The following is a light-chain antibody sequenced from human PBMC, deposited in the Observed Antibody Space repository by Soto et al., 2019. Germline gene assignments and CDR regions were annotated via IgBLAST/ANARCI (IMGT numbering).Light chain of an antibody. CDR3: QEYKNVPLT. J-gene: IGKJ4*01. CDR2: AAS. Sequence: AIRMTQSPSSLSASTGDRVTITCRASQGISSYLAWYQQKPGKAPKLLIYAASTLQSGVPSRFSGSGSGTDFTLTISSLQPEDVATYYCQEYKNVPLTFGGGTKVEIK. CDR1: QGISSY. V-gene: IGKV1-8*01.